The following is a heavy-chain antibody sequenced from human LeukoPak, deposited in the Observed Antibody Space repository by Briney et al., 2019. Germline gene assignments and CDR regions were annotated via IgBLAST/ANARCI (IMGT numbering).Heavy chain of an antibody. J-gene: IGHJ3*02. Sequence: PSETLSLTCTVSGGSISNYYWNWIRQPPGKGLEWMGYIYYSGTTNYNPALKSRVTISVDTSKNQFSLKLSSVTAADTAVYYCAREAAYCGGDCYPSTKSGARDAFDIWGQGTMVTVSS. CDR2: IYYSGTT. CDR1: GGSISNYY. CDR3: AREAAYCGGDCYPSTKSGARDAFDI. V-gene: IGHV4-59*01. D-gene: IGHD2-21*02.